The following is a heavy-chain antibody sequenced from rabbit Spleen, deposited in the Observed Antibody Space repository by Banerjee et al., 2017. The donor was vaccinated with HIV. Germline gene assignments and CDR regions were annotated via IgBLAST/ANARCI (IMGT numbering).Heavy chain of an antibody. CDR3: ARDTGTSFSSYGMDL. D-gene: IGHD8-1*01. J-gene: IGHJ6*01. CDR2: IYTGFTTNT. Sequence: QEQLEESGGGLVQPEGSLTLTCTASGFSFSSSYYMCWVRQAPGKGLEWIACIYTGFTTNTYYANWAKGRFTISKISSTTVTLQMTSLTAADTATYFCARDTGTSFSSYGMDLWGPGTLVTVS. CDR1: GFSFSSSYY. V-gene: IGHV1S45*01.